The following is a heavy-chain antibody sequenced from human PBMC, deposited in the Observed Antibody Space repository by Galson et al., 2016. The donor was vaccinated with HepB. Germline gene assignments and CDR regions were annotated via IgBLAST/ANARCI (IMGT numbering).Heavy chain of an antibody. CDR1: GYTFTNYG. CDR2: VSAYSGNT. Sequence: SVKVSCKASGYTFTNYGISWVRQAPGQGFEWVGWVSAYSGNTNYAQKLQGRVTMTTDTYTSTVYMELRSLRSDDTAMYYCARLEWELLEDYWGQGTLVTVSS. CDR3: ARLEWELLEDY. V-gene: IGHV1-18*01. J-gene: IGHJ4*02. D-gene: IGHD3-3*01.